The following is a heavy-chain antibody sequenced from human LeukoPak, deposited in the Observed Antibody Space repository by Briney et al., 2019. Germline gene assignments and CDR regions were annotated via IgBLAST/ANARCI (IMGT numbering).Heavy chain of an antibody. V-gene: IGHV1-2*02. CDR3: ARAGIAVAVHLDY. CDR2: INPNSGGT. Sequence: ASVKVSCKASGYTFTGYYMHWVRQAPGQGLEWMGWINPNSGGTNYAQKFQGRVTMTRDTSISTAYMELSRLRSDDTAVYYCARAGIAVAVHLDYWGQGTLVTVSS. D-gene: IGHD6-19*01. CDR1: GYTFTGYY. J-gene: IGHJ4*02.